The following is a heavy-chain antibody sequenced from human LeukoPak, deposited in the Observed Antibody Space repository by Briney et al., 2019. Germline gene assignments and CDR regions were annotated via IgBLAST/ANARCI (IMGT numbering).Heavy chain of an antibody. D-gene: IGHD1-26*01. Sequence: GGSLRLSCVASGFTFRKYWLHWVRQAPGKGLEWVSGINPDDESTSYADSVRGRFTISRDNAKNTLYLQMNSLRAEDTAVYYCLTILEATIDAFDIWGQGTMVTVSS. CDR2: INPDDEST. CDR3: LTILEATIDAFDI. V-gene: IGHV3-74*01. CDR1: GFTFRKYW. J-gene: IGHJ3*02.